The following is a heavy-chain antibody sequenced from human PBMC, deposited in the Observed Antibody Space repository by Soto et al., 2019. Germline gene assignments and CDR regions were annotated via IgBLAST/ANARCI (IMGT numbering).Heavy chain of an antibody. Sequence: VQLVQSGAEVKKPGSSVKVSCKASGGTFSNYFVNWVRQAPGQGLEWIGRIIPISDAANYAQKFQGRVTITADKSTSTSYMELSSLRSEDTAVYYCARDMTRTVVPYFDFWGQGTLVTVSS. D-gene: IGHD1-7*01. V-gene: IGHV1-69*06. CDR3: ARDMTRTVVPYFDF. CDR1: GGTFSNYF. CDR2: IIPISDAA. J-gene: IGHJ4*02.